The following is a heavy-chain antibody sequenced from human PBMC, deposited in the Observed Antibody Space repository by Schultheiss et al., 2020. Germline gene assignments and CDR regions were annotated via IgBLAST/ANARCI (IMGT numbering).Heavy chain of an antibody. CDR1: GYTFSNYG. Sequence: FVKVSCKASGYTFSNYGINWVRQAPGQGLEWMGGIIPIFGTANYAQKFQGRVTITADESTSTAYMELRSLRSDDTAVYYCARDNVVGVRGGFDIWGQGTMVTGSS. D-gene: IGHD1-26*01. V-gene: IGHV1-69*01. CDR2: IIPIFGTA. J-gene: IGHJ3*02. CDR3: ARDNVVGVRGGFDI.